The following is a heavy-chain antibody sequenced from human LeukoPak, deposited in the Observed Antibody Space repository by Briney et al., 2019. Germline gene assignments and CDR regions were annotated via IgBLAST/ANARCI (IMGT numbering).Heavy chain of an antibody. CDR2: ISGSGGST. D-gene: IGHD2-2*01. J-gene: IGHJ4*02. V-gene: IGHV3-23*01. CDR3: AKSGPYCSSTTCNYFDY. CDR1: GFTVSSNY. Sequence: GGSLRLSCAAAGFTVSSNYMSWVRQAPGKGLEWVSAISGSGGSTYYADSVKGRFTISRDNSKNALFLQMNSLSAEDTAVYYCAKSGPYCSSTTCNYFDYWGQGTLVTVSS.